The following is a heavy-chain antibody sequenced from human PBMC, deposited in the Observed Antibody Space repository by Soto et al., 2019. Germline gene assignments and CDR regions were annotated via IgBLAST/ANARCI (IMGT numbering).Heavy chain of an antibody. CDR3: ARDSHSATALDY. Sequence: GASVKVSCKASGGTFSSYAISWVRQAPGQGLEWMGGIIPIFGTANYAQKFQGRVTITADESTSTAYMELSSLRSEDMAVYYCARDSHSATALDYWGQGTLVTVSS. CDR2: IIPIFGTA. J-gene: IGHJ4*02. V-gene: IGHV1-69*13. CDR1: GGTFSSYA.